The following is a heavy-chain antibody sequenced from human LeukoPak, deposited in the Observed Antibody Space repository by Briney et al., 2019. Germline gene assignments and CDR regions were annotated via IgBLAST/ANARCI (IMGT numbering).Heavy chain of an antibody. CDR2: IYYSGST. D-gene: IGHD2-15*01. CDR1: GGSISIYY. J-gene: IGHJ4*02. Sequence: SETLSLTCTVSGGSISIYYWSWIRQPPGKGLEWIGYIYYSGSTNYNPSLKSRVTISVDTSKNQFSLKLSSVTAADTAVYYCARGHPVVAAIPIGFDYWGQGTLVTVSS. CDR3: ARGHPVVAAIPIGFDY. V-gene: IGHV4-59*01.